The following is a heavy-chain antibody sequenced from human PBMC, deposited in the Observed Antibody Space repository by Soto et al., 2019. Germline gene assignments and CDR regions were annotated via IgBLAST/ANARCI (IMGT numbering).Heavy chain of an antibody. CDR1: GFTFSIYE. CDR3: ARGLRYFDWLLSTTRGMDV. V-gene: IGHV3-48*03. J-gene: IGHJ6*01. CDR2: ISSSGSTI. D-gene: IGHD3-9*01. Sequence: PWGCMKISCADSGFTFSIYEMTWSRQAPGKGLEWVSYISSSGSTIYYADSVKGRFTISRDNAKNSLYLQMNSLRAEDTAVYYCARGLRYFDWLLSTTRGMDVWGQGTPVPVSS.